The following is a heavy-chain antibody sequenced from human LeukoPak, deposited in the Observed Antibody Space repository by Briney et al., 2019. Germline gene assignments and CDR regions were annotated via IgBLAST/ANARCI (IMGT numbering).Heavy chain of an antibody. CDR3: AREGNVLLWFGELLTVTPGYYGMDV. D-gene: IGHD3-10*01. V-gene: IGHV3-7*04. Sequence: PGGSLRLSCAASGFTFSSYWMSWVRQAPGKGLEWVANIKQDGSETYYVDSVQGRFTISRDNAKNSLYLQMNSLRAEDTAVYYCAREGNVLLWFGELLTVTPGYYGMDVWGQGTTVTVSS. J-gene: IGHJ6*02. CDR2: IKQDGSET. CDR1: GFTFSSYW.